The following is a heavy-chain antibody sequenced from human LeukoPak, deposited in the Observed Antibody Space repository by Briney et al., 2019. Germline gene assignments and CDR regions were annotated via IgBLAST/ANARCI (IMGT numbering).Heavy chain of an antibody. Sequence: SETLSLTCAVYGGSFSGYYWSWIRQPPGKGLEWIGEINHSRSTNYNPSLKSRVTISVDTSKNQFSLKLSSVAAADTAVYYCARARYGNFDYWGQGTLVTVSS. J-gene: IGHJ4*02. CDR1: GGSFSGYY. CDR3: ARARYGNFDY. CDR2: INHSRST. V-gene: IGHV4-34*01. D-gene: IGHD5-18*01.